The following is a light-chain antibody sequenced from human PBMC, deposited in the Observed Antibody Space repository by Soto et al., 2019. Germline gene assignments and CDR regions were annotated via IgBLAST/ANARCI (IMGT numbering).Light chain of an antibody. J-gene: IGKJ2*01. V-gene: IGKV3-20*01. CDR2: GSS. CDR3: QQYGRSPGYT. CDR1: QSVSSSY. Sequence: EIVLTQSPGTLSSSPGERATLSCRASQSVSSSYLTWYQQKPGQAPRVLVYGSSRRATGIPDRFSGSGSGTDFTLTISRLEPEDFAVYYCQQYGRSPGYTFGQGTKLEIK.